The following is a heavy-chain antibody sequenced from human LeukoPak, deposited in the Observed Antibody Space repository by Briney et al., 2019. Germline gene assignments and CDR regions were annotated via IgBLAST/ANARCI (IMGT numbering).Heavy chain of an antibody. V-gene: IGHV1-69*13. Sequence: SVKVSCKASGGTFSSYAISWGRQARGQGGGGMGGIIPIIGTANYAQKFQGRVTITADEATSTAYMELSSLRSEDTAVYYCARLEITTVTTSDYGGQGTLVPVSP. J-gene: IGHJ4*02. D-gene: IGHD4-17*01. CDR2: IIPIIGTA. CDR1: GGTFSSYA. CDR3: ARLEITTVTTSDY.